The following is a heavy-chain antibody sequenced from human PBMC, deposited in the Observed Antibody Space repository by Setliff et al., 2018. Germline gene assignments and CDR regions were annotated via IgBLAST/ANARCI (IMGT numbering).Heavy chain of an antibody. V-gene: IGHV4-39*01. D-gene: IGHD1-1*01. CDR2: VLYSGTT. CDR1: GASISGGSFY. J-gene: IGHJ4*02. Sequence: PSETLSLTCTVSGASISGGSFYWAWIRQPPGKGLEWIGSVLYSGTTFYNPSLKSPVTISVDTSNNQFSLKLKSVTAADTAVYFCARTGTYRYFDYWGQGTQVTVSS. CDR3: ARTGTYRYFDY.